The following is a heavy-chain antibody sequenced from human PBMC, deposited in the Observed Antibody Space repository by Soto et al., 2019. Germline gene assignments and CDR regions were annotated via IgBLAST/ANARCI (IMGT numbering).Heavy chain of an antibody. D-gene: IGHD6-13*01. CDR1: GFTFTSSA. Sequence: ASVKVSCKASGFTFTSSAVQWVRQARGQRLEWIGWIVVGSGNTNYAQKFQERVTITRDMSTSTAYMELSSLRSEETAVHYCAADHRIAAAGMTAPRTANYYYYGMDVWGQGTTVTVSS. CDR2: IVVGSGNT. V-gene: IGHV1-58*01. J-gene: IGHJ6*02. CDR3: AADHRIAAAGMTAPRTANYYYYGMDV.